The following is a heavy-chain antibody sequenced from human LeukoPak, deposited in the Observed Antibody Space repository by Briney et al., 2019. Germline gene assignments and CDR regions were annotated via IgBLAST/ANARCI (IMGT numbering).Heavy chain of an antibody. J-gene: IGHJ2*01. CDR1: GYTFTSYG. V-gene: IGHV1-18*01. CDR2: ISAYNGNT. D-gene: IGHD4-23*01. Sequence: ASVTVSCTASGYTFTSYGISWVRQAPGQGLEWMGWISAYNGNTKYAQKVQGRVTMTTDTSTSTAYMELRSLRSDDTAVYYCARDNYGGNSGYFDLWGRGTLVTVSS. CDR3: ARDNYGGNSGYFDL.